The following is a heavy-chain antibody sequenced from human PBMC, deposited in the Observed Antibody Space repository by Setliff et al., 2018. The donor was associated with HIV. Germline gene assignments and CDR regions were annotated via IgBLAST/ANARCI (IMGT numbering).Heavy chain of an antibody. J-gene: IGHJ1*01. CDR2: IYHSGST. D-gene: IGHD1-26*01. Sequence: SETLSLTCAVSGGSISSSNWWSWVRQPPGKGLEWIGEIYHSGSTNYNPSLKSRVTISVDKSKNQFSLKLSSVTAADTAVYYRASVSSATYYYFQQWGQGTLVTVSS. CDR3: ASVSSATYYYFQQ. CDR1: GGSISSSNW. V-gene: IGHV4-4*02.